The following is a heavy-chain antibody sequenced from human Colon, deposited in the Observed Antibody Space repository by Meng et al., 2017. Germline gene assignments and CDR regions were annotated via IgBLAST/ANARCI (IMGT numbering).Heavy chain of an antibody. CDR1: GLTFNNVW. V-gene: IGHV3-15*01. CDR3: ATRFRTAYVFDF. Sequence: EVQLVESGGGLVGPGGSLRLSCVVSGLTFNNVWMNWVRQAPGKGLQWIGHIKGHTDGGTTDYAAPVKGRFTISRDDSKNTLFLQMNSLKTEDTAVYYCATRFRTAYVFDFWGQGTLVTVSS. D-gene: IGHD3-16*01. CDR2: IKGHTDGGTT. J-gene: IGHJ4*02.